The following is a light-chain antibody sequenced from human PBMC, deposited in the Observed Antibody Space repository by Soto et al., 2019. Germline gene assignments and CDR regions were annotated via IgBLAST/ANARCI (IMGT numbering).Light chain of an antibody. Sequence: DIQMTQSPSSLSASVGDRVTITCRASQNIDHHLNWYQHKPGRAPKLLMDAASRMQSGVPSRFSGSGTGTEFTLIINSLQPEDFATYYCQQSYRTTWTFGQGTRVEVK. CDR2: AAS. V-gene: IGKV1-39*01. J-gene: IGKJ1*01. CDR3: QQSYRTTWT. CDR1: QNIDHH.